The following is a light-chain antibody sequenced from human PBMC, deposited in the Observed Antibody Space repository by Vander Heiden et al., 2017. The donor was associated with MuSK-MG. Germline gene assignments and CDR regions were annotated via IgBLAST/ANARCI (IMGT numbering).Light chain of an antibody. CDR3: QQYNSYAWT. CDR1: QSISSW. V-gene: IGKV1-5*03. CDR2: KAS. J-gene: IGKJ1*01. Sequence: DIQILHPPSPRSASVGARGTIPCRASQSISSWLAWYQQKPGKAPKLLIYKASSLESGVPSRFSGSGSGTEFTLTISSLQADDVATYYCQQYNSYAWTFGQGTKVEIK.